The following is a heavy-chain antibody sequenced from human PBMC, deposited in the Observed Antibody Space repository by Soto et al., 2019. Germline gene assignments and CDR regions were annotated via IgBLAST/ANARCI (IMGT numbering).Heavy chain of an antibody. V-gene: IGHV3-64*01. CDR3: ARSDILTGYCNL. D-gene: IGHD3-9*01. CDR2: ISSNGGST. CDR1: GFPFHTYA. J-gene: IGHJ5*02. Sequence: LRLSCAASGFPFHTYAMSWVRQAPGKGLEYVSAISSNGGSTYYANSVKGRFTISRDNSKNTLYLQMGSLRAEDMAVYYCARSDILTGYCNLWGQGTLVTVSS.